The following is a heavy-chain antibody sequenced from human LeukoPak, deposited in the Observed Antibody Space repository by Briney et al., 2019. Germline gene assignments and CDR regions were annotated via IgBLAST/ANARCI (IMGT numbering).Heavy chain of an antibody. CDR2: ISRDGGRT. V-gene: IGHV3-43D*03. Sequence: GGSLRLSCAASHFTFDDYAMHWVRQAPGKGLEWVSLISRDGGRTYYADSVKGRFTISRDNSKNSLFLQMTRLRAEDTAFYYCAKGGGDTAMAMDYWGQGTLVTASS. D-gene: IGHD5-18*01. CDR3: AKGGGDTAMAMDY. CDR1: HFTFDDYA. J-gene: IGHJ4*02.